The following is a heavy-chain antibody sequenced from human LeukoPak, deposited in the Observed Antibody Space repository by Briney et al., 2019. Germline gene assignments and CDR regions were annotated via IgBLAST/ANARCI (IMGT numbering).Heavy chain of an antibody. Sequence: SETLSLTCTVSGGSISSYYWSWIRQPPGKGLGWIGYIYYSGSTNYNPSLKSRVTISVGTSKNQFSLKLSSVTAADTAVYYCARGYSSGWVDYWGQGTLVTVSS. CDR1: GGSISSYY. D-gene: IGHD6-19*01. CDR2: IYYSGST. V-gene: IGHV4-59*01. CDR3: ARGYSSGWVDY. J-gene: IGHJ4*02.